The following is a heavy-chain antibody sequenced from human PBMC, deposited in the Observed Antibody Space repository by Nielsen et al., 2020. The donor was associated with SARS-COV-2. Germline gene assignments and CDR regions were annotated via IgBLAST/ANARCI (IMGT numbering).Heavy chain of an antibody. V-gene: IGHV3-23*01. CDR2: ISGSGGST. CDR3: AKRVPYFDY. CDR1: GLTFSSYA. J-gene: IGHJ4*02. Sequence: GESLKISCAASGLTFSSYAMSWVRQAPGKGLEWVSAISGSGGSTYYADSVKGRFTISRDNSKNTLYLQMNSLRAEDTAVYYCAKRVPYFDYWGQGTLVTVSS. D-gene: IGHD2-2*01.